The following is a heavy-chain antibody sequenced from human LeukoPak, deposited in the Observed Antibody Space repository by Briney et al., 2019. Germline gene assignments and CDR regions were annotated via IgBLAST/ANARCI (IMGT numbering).Heavy chain of an antibody. CDR3: AKVPRDSDCY. CDR1: GGTFSAYW. D-gene: IGHD2-21*02. V-gene: IGHV3-7*01. Sequence: GGSLRLSCAVSGGTFSAYWMAWVRQSPGKGLEWVAEINEDGSVKYYVDSMKSRFTISRDNAKNSLYLQMNSLGAEDTAVYYCAKVPRDSDCYWGQGTLVTVSS. J-gene: IGHJ4*02. CDR2: INEDGSVK.